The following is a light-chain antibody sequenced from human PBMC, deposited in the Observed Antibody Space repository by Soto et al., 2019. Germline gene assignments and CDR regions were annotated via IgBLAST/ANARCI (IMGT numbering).Light chain of an antibody. CDR3: QQYNSYPFT. V-gene: IGKV1-5*03. J-gene: IGKJ3*01. Sequence: DIQMTQSPSTLSASVGDRVTITCRASQSISSWLAWYQQKPGKAPKLLIYKASNVESGVPSRFSGSGSGTEFTLTISSLQPDDFATYYCQQYNSYPFTFGPGTKVDIK. CDR2: KAS. CDR1: QSISSW.